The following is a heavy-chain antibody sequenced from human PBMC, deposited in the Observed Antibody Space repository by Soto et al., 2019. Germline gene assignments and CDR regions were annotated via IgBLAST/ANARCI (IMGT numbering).Heavy chain of an antibody. D-gene: IGHD3-22*01. J-gene: IGHJ6*02. CDR2: ISYEGGNK. CDR3: ARDLSDYYDNTGHYSGRYGMDV. Sequence: GGSLRLSCAASGFTFSDDVMHWVRQAPGKGLEWVAIISYEGGNKYYADSVKGRFTISRDNSRNTLYLEMHSLRPEDTALYYCARDLSDYYDNTGHYSGRYGMDVWGQGTTVTV. V-gene: IGHV3-30*04. CDR1: GFTFSDDV.